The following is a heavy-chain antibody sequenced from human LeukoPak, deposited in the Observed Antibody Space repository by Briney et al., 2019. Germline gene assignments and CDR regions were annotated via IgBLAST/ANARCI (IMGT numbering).Heavy chain of an antibody. CDR2: INPSGDST. CDR3: ARHVRLLWFGELFEGSYFDY. Sequence: GASVKVSCKASGYTFTRYYIHWVRQAPGQGLEWMGTINPSGDSTSYAQKFQGRVTMTRDTSKNQFSLKLSSVTAADTAVYYCARHVRLLWFGELFEGSYFDYWGQGTLVTVSS. V-gene: IGHV1-46*01. D-gene: IGHD3-10*01. CDR1: GYTFTRYY. J-gene: IGHJ4*02.